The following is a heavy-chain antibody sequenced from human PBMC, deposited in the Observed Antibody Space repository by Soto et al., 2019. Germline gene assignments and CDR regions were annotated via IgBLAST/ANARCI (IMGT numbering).Heavy chain of an antibody. J-gene: IGHJ4*02. Sequence: QVQLVQSGAEVKKPGASVKVSCKASGYTFTSYGISWVRQAPGQGREWMGWFSAYNGNTNYAQKLQGRVTMTTDTSTSTAYMELRSLGSDDSAVYYCARDSGYSGYDPTPPDDWGQGTLVTVSS. CDR2: FSAYNGNT. D-gene: IGHD5-12*01. CDR1: GYTFTSYG. V-gene: IGHV1-18*04. CDR3: ARDSGYSGYDPTPPDD.